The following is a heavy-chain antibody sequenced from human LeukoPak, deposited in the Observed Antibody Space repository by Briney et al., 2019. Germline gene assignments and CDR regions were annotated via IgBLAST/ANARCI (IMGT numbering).Heavy chain of an antibody. D-gene: IGHD3-22*01. CDR1: GFTVSRYG. Sequence: PGGSLRLSCAASGFTVSRYGMHWVRQARGKGREWVAFIRYDGSNKYYADSVKGRFTTSRDNSKNTLYLQMNTLRAEDTAVYYCAKDSSGYYHHFDYWGQGTLVTVSS. V-gene: IGHV3-30*02. CDR3: AKDSSGYYHHFDY. CDR2: IRYDGSNK. J-gene: IGHJ4*02.